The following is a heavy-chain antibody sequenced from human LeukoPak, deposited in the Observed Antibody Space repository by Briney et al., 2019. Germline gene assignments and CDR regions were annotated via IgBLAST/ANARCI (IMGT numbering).Heavy chain of an antibody. J-gene: IGHJ4*02. CDR1: GFTFSSYA. CDR3: AKQYFYGSESYFDY. CDR2: ISHDGSNN. D-gene: IGHD3-10*01. V-gene: IGHV3-30-3*02. Sequence: GRSLRLSCAASGFTFSSYAMNWVRQAPGKGLEWVAVISHDGSNNYYADSVKGRFTISRDNAKNSLFLQMHSLRAEDTAVYYCAKQYFYGSESYFDYWGQGALVTVSP.